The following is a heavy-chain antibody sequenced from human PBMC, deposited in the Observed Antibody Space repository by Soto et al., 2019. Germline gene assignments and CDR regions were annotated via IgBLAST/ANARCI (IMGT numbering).Heavy chain of an antibody. V-gene: IGHV3-74*01. CDR1: GFTFSNDW. Sequence: PVGSLGLSCAASGFTFSNDWMNWVRQGPGKGLEWVSRIISGGSRVSYAASVKGRFTIARENAKNTLDLEMHSLTAEDTAVYHCARERTSTGGMDARGPGTTATVYS. CDR2: IISGGSRV. J-gene: IGHJ6*02. CDR3: ARERTSTGGMDA.